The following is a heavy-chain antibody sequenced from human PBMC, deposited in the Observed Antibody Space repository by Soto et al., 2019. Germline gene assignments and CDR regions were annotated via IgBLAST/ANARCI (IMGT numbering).Heavy chain of an antibody. CDR1: GGSISSSNW. Sequence: PSETLSLTCAVSGGSISSSNWWSWVRQPPGKGLEWIGEIYHSGSTNYNPSLKSRVTISVDKSKNQFSLKLSSVTAADTAVYYCARQPTHYYDSSGPEDYWGQGTLVTVSS. D-gene: IGHD3-22*01. J-gene: IGHJ4*02. CDR3: ARQPTHYYDSSGPEDY. V-gene: IGHV4-4*02. CDR2: IYHSGST.